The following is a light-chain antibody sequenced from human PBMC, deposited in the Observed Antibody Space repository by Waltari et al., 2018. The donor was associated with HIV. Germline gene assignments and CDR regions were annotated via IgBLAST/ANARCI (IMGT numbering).Light chain of an antibody. Sequence: QTVVTQEPSLTVSPGGTITLTCSSATGPVGDGHYVNWFQQKPGQPPRPLIYSSTGRHPSTPGRFSGSLVGDRAALTLSNVWPEDQADYYCMLFFRTSYLFGGGTKLTVL. CDR1: TGPVGDGHY. CDR3: MLFFRTSYL. V-gene: IGLV7-43*01. CDR2: SST. J-gene: IGLJ2*01.